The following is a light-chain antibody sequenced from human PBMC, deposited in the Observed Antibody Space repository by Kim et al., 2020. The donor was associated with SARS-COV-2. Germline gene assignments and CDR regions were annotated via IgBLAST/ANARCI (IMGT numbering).Light chain of an antibody. V-gene: IGKV3-20*01. Sequence: PGGNTTPTCRRGRSVTSSYLAWYQQKPGKAPTLLIYGASSMATGIPDRFSGSGSGTDFTLTISRLEPDDFAVYYCQQYGSSPLTFGRGTKVDIK. CDR3: QQYGSSPLT. CDR1: RSVTSSY. J-gene: IGKJ4*01. CDR2: GAS.